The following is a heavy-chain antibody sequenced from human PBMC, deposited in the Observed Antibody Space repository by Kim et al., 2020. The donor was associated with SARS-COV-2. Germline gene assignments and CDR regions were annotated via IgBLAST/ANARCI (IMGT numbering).Heavy chain of an antibody. D-gene: IGHD6-25*01. CDR1: GYSFSTYW. CDR3: ARKEANFVFIPAAGFPQSASCGGTAQKTCSGLDV. CDR2: IDPDTSYT. Sequence: GESLKISCKGSGYSFSTYWINWVRQMPGKGLEWMGRIDPDTSYTKYSPSFEGHVSISVDKSVNTAYLHWSSLKASDTAMYYCARKEANFVFIPAAGFPQSASCGGTAQKTCSGLDVWGQGTTVSVSS. V-gene: IGHV5-10-1*01. J-gene: IGHJ6*02.